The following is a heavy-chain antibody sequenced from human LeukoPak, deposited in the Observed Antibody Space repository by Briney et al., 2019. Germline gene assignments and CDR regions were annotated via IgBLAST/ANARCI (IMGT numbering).Heavy chain of an antibody. V-gene: IGHV3-66*01. D-gene: IGHD3-10*02. CDR3: TRGLFD. CDR1: GFTVSSNY. CDR2: IYSGCTT. Sequence: GGTLRLSCAASGFTVSSNYMTWVRQAPGKGLDWVSAIYSGCTTYYADSVKGRFTISRDDSKNTLYLQMHSLRAEDTAIYYCTRGLFDWGQGALVTVSS. J-gene: IGHJ4*02.